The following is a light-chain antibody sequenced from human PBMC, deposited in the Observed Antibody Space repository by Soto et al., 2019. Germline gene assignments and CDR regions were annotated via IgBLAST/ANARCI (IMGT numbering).Light chain of an antibody. J-gene: IGKJ4*01. CDR2: AAS. CDR1: QSISTF. V-gene: IGKV1-39*01. Sequence: DVQMTQSPSSLSASVGDRVSITCRASQSISTFLNWYQQKPGSAPKLLIFAASNLQSGVTSRFSGTRSGTDFTPTVSSLQPEDSATYYCLQTYSDLTFGGGTKVEIK. CDR3: LQTYSDLT.